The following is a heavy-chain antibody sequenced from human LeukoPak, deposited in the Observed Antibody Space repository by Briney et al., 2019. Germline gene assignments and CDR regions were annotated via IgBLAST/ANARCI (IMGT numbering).Heavy chain of an antibody. V-gene: IGHV5-51*01. CDR1: GYSFTSYW. CDR2: IYPGDSDT. CDR3: ARQQDQFDY. J-gene: IGHJ4*02. Sequence: GESLQISCQGSGYSFTSYWIGWVRPMPGKGLEWMGIIYPGDSDTRYSPSFQGQVTISADKSISTAYLQWSSLKASDTPMYYCARQQDQFDYWGQGTLVTVSS.